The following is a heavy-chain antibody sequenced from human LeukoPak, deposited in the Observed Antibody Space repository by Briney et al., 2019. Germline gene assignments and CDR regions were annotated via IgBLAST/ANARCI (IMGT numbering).Heavy chain of an antibody. CDR1: GGSISSYY. Sequence: PSETLSLTCTVSGGSISSYYWSWIRQPPGKGLEWIGYIYYSGSTNYNPSLKSRVTISVDTSKNQFSLKLSSVTAADTAVYYCARSTDYYDSSGYLQKIFDIWGQGTMVTVSS. V-gene: IGHV4-59*01. D-gene: IGHD3-22*01. CDR2: IYYSGST. J-gene: IGHJ3*02. CDR3: ARSTDYYDSSGYLQKIFDI.